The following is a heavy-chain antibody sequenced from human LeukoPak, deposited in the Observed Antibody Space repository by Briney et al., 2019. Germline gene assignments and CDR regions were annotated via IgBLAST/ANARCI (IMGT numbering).Heavy chain of an antibody. CDR3: AKATRSSTSCYRNFEY. D-gene: IGHD2-2*01. CDR2: ISASGGTT. J-gene: IGHJ4*02. V-gene: IGHV3-23*01. Sequence: GGSLRLSCAASGFTFSSYAMGWVRQASGKGLEWVSAISASGGTTYYADSVKGRFTISRDNSKDTLYLQMNSLRAEDTAVYYCAKATRSSTSCYRNFEYWGQGTLVTVSS. CDR1: GFTFSSYA.